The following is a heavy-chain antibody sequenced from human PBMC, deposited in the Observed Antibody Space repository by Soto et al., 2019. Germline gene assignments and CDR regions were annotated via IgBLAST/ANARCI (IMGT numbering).Heavy chain of an antibody. V-gene: IGHV3-23*01. CDR1: GFTFSSYA. CDR2: ISGSGGST. D-gene: IGHD3-22*01. CDR3: GKDIPYDSSGYSREFFY. Sequence: EVQLLESGGGLVQPGGSLRLSCAASGFTFSSYAMSWVRQAPGKGLEWVSAISGSGGSTYYADSVKGRFTISRDNSKNALYRKINSLGAEDTAVYYGGKDIPYDSSGYSREFFYGGQETLATASP. J-gene: IGHJ4*02.